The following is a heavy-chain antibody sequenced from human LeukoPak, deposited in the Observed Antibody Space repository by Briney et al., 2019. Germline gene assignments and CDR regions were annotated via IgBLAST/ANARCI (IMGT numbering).Heavy chain of an antibody. CDR2: ISGTGGTT. CDR3: AKEWYYDILTGNFDH. D-gene: IGHD3-9*01. V-gene: IGHV3-23*01. J-gene: IGHJ4*02. Sequence: GGSLRLSCVGSGFTFSSCAMIWVRQPPGKGLEWVSVISGTGGTTYDADSVKGRFTISRDNSKNTLYLQMNSLRAEDTAVYYCAKEWYYDILTGNFDHWGQGTLVTVSS. CDR1: GFTFSSCA.